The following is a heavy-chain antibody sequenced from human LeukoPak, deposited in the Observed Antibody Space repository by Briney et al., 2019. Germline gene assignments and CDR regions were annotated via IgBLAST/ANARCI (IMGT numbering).Heavy chain of an antibody. J-gene: IGHJ1*01. CDR3: ATVYGGNSPPYIQH. V-gene: IGHV4-31*03. Sequence: SETLSLTCTVSGGSISSGGYYWSWIRQLPGKGLEWIGYIHSRGTTYYSPSLKSRVTISVDTSKNQFSLKLSSVTAADTAVYYCATVYGGNSPPYIQHWGQGTLVTVSS. D-gene: IGHD4-17*01. CDR2: IHSRGTT. CDR1: GGSISSGGYY.